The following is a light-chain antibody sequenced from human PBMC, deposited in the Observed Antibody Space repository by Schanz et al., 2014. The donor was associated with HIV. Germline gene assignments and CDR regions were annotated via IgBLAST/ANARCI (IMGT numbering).Light chain of an antibody. CDR3: QQYHTYSYT. Sequence: DIQMTQSPSTLSASVGDRVTITCRASQSISNWLAWYQQKPGKAPKLLIYAASSLQSGVPSRFSGSGSGTDFTLTITSLQPDDFATYYCQQYHTYSYTFGQGTKLEI. J-gene: IGKJ2*01. CDR2: AAS. CDR1: QSISNW. V-gene: IGKV1-5*01.